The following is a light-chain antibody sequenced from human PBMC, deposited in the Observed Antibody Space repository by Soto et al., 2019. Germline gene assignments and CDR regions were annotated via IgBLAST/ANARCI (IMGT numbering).Light chain of an antibody. CDR1: QSIDDW. Sequence: DIQMTQSPSTLSASVGDRVTITCLASQSIDDWLAWYQQQPGKAPKLLIKKASSLESGVPSRFSGSGSGTEFTLTISSLQPDDFATYYCQQYESYSHCTFGPGTKVNIK. CDR2: KAS. V-gene: IGKV1-5*03. CDR3: QQYESYSHCT. J-gene: IGKJ3*01.